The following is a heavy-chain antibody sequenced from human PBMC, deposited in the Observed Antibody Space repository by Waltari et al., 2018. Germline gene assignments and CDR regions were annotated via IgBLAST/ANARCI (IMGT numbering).Heavy chain of an antibody. Sequence: QLQLQESGPGLLKPSETLSLTCTVSGGSIRSSSYHWGWIRQPPGKGLEWIGIISYSGSTYYNPSLKIRVTISVDTSKNQFSLKVRSVTAADTAVYYCARHGPRYCGGDCYPDYWGQGTLVTVSS. V-gene: IGHV4-39*07. J-gene: IGHJ4*02. CDR3: ARHGPRYCGGDCYPDY. CDR1: GGSIRSSSYH. CDR2: ISYSGST. D-gene: IGHD2-21*01.